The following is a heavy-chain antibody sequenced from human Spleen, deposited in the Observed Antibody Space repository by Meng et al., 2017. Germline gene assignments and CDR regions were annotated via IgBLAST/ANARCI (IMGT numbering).Heavy chain of an antibody. Sequence: GESLKISCAASGFTFSTFAMHWVRQAPGKGLEWVAVISFDGNNKFYSDSVKGRFTVSRDNLKNTVYLQMDSLTPEDTSVYYCARDQEWELLSFLDFWGQGALVTVSS. CDR1: GFTFSTFA. CDR3: ARDQEWELLSFLDF. CDR2: ISFDGNNK. V-gene: IGHV3-30*04. J-gene: IGHJ4*02. D-gene: IGHD1-26*01.